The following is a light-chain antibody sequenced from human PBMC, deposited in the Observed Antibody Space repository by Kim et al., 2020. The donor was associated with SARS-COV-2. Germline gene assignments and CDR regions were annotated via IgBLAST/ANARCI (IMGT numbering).Light chain of an antibody. J-gene: IGLJ1*01. CDR2: DVN. Sequence: QSALTQPASVSGSPGQSIAISCTGTSSDVGGYNYVSWYQQRPGKAPKLIIYDVNVRPSGVSYRFSGSKSGNTASLTISGLQAEDEADFYCSSYTANNTPVFGTGTRVTVL. CDR1: SSDVGGYNY. CDR3: SSYTANNTPV. V-gene: IGLV2-14*03.